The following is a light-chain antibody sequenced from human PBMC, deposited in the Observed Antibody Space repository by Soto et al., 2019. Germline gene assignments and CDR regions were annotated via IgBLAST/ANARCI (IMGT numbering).Light chain of an antibody. CDR2: DAS. J-gene: IGKJ5*01. CDR3: HHLKS. V-gene: IGKV3-11*01. Sequence: EIPLTQSPATLALSPGERATLSCRASQSISNYLAWYQHRPGQAPRLLIDDASDRATGIPARFSGSGSGTDFTLTISSLEPEDFAVYYCHHLKSFGQGTRLEIK. CDR1: QSISNY.